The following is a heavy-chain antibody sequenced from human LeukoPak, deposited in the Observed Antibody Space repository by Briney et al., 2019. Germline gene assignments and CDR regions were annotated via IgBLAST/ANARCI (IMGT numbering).Heavy chain of an antibody. CDR2: INHSGST. J-gene: IGHJ5*02. CDR1: GGSFSGYY. Sequence: SETLSLTCAVYGGSFSGYYWSWIRQPPGKGLEWIGEINHSGSTNYNPSLKSRVTISVDTSKNQFSLKLSSVTAADTAVYYCAREIMVRGVIYARPHNWFDLWGQGTLVTVSS. V-gene: IGHV4-34*01. D-gene: IGHD3-10*01. CDR3: AREIMVRGVIYARPHNWFDL.